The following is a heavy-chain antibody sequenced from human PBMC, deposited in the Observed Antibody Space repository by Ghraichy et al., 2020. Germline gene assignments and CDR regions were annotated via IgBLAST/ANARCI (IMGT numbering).Heavy chain of an antibody. CDR3: ARSFWSGRYYYYYGMDV. V-gene: IGHV1-8*01. D-gene: IGHD3-3*01. CDR1: GYTFTSYD. CDR2: MNPNSGNT. Sequence: ASVKVSCKASGYTFTSYDINWVRQATGQGLEWMGWMNPNSGNTGYAQKFQGRVTMTRNTSISTAYMELSSLRSEDTAVYYCARSFWSGRYYYYYGMDVWGQGTTVTVSS. J-gene: IGHJ6*02.